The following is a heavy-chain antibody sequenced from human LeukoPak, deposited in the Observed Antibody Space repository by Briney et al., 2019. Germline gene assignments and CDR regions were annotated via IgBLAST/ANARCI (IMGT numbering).Heavy chain of an antibody. CDR3: ARGLADAFDI. CDR2: IIPIFGTA. CDR1: GGTFSSYA. J-gene: IGHJ3*02. Sequence: ASVKVSCKASGGTFSSYAISWVRQAPGQGLEWMGGIIPIFGTANYAQKFQGRVTITADESTSTAYMELSSLRSEDTAVYYRARGLADAFDIWGQGTMVTVSS. D-gene: IGHD6-6*01. V-gene: IGHV1-69*13.